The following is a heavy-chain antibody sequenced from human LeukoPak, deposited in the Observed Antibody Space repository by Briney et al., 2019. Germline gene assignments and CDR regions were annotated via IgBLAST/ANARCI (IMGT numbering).Heavy chain of an antibody. Sequence: ASVKVSCKASGYTFTSYYMHWVRQAPGQGLEWMGIINRSGGSTSYAQKFQGRVTMTRDTSTSTVYMELSSLRSEDTAVYYCATTGASTHYYYYYMDVWGKGTTVTVSS. CDR1: GYTFTSYY. D-gene: IGHD1-14*01. J-gene: IGHJ6*03. V-gene: IGHV1-46*01. CDR2: INRSGGST. CDR3: ATTGASTHYYYYYMDV.